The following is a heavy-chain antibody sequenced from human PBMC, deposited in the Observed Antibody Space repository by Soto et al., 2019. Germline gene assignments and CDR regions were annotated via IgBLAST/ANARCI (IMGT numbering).Heavy chain of an antibody. Sequence: PSDTLSLTCTVSGGSIRSGGYYWSWVRQNPRRGLEWIGNIYYSGNTYYNPSLKSRLTISVDTSKNQFSLNLSSVTAADTAVYYCARDRLMATAGTARHYFGLDVWGQGTTVPVSS. V-gene: IGHV4-31*03. CDR2: IYYSGNT. D-gene: IGHD5-18*01. CDR3: ARDRLMATAGTARHYFGLDV. J-gene: IGHJ6*02. CDR1: GGSIRSGGYY.